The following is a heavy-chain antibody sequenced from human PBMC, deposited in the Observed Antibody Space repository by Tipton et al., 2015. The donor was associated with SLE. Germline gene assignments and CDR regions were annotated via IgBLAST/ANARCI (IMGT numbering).Heavy chain of an antibody. CDR2: IYTSGST. D-gene: IGHD4-11*01. CDR3: ARLGYSISYYDYMDV. Sequence: LRLSCAVYGGSFSGYYWSWIRQPAGKGLEWIGRIYTSGSTNDSPSLKSRVTISVDTSKNQFSLKLSSVTAADTAVYYCARLGYSISYYDYMDVWGKGTTVTVSS. V-gene: IGHV4-59*10. CDR1: GGSFSGYY. J-gene: IGHJ6*03.